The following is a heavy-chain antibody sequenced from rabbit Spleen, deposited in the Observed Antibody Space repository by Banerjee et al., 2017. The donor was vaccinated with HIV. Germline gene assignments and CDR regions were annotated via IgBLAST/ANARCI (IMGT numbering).Heavy chain of an antibody. CDR3: ARDLTSVIAWNFNL. CDR2: INSYTGKP. J-gene: IGHJ4*01. D-gene: IGHD2-1*01. Sequence: QSLEESGGGLVKHGGTLTLTCKVSGIDFSNYYYICWVRQAPGKGLQWIACINSYTGKPVSAPWPKGRFTISRTSLTTVTLQMPRRPAADAATYFGARDLTSVIAWNFNLWGQGSLVTVS. V-gene: IGHV1S40*01. CDR1: GIDFSNYYY.